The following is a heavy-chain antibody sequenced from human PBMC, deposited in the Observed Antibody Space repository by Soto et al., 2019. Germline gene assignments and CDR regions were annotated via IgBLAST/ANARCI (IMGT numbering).Heavy chain of an antibody. D-gene: IGHD2-21*01. V-gene: IGHV3-48*03. J-gene: IGHJ4*02. CDR2: MTGSGSAI. CDR1: GFSFSNSE. CDR3: ARSGGDYRPFDS. Sequence: EVQLVESGGGLVQSGGSLRLSCAASGFSFSNSEMNWIRQAPGKGLEWVSHMTGSGSAIYYADSVKGRFTISRDNAKNSLYLHLNSLRAEDTALYYCARSGGDYRPFDSWGQGTLVTVSS.